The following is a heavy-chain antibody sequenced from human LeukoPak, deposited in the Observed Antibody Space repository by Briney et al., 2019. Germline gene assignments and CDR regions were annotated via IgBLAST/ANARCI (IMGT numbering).Heavy chain of an antibody. CDR1: GGTFSSYA. CDR2: IIPIFGTA. D-gene: IGHD4-17*01. J-gene: IGHJ4*02. V-gene: IGHV1-69*05. CDR3: ARRGDGDYEFVDY. Sequence: ASVKVSCKASGGTFSSYAISWVRQAPGQGLEWMGGIIPIFGTANYAQKFQGRVTMTTDTSTSTAYMELRSLRSDDTAVYYCARRGDGDYEFVDYWGQGTLVTVSS.